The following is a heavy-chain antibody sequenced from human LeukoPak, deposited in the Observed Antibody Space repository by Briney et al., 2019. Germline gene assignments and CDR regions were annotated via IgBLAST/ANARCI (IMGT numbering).Heavy chain of an antibody. CDR2: MNPNSGNT. CDR3: ARGGVGFYYGEDY. CDR1: GYTFSSHD. J-gene: IGHJ4*02. V-gene: IGHV1-8*01. D-gene: IGHD4-17*01. Sequence: PSVKVSCKASGYTFSSHDINWVRQATGQGLEWMGWMNPNSGNTGYAQKFQGRVTMTRNTSISTAYMELSSLRSEDTAVYYCARGGVGFYYGEDYWSQGTLVTISS.